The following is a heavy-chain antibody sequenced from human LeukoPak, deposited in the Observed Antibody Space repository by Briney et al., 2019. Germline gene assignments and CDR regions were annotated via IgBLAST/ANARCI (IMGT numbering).Heavy chain of an antibody. Sequence: ASVKVSCKASGYTFIAYFIHWVRQAPGQGPEWMGWINPKSGDTNYAQKLQGRVTMTTDTSTSTAYMELRSLRSDDTAVYYCARARSFAFDIWGQGTMVTVSS. CDR2: INPKSGDT. V-gene: IGHV1-18*04. CDR3: ARARSFAFDI. CDR1: GYTFIAYF. J-gene: IGHJ3*02.